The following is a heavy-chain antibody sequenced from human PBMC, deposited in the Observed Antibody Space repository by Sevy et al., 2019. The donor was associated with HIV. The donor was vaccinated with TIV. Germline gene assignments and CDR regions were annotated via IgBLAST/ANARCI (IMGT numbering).Heavy chain of an antibody. CDR3: AKDRSGSSPTYYYYYGMDV. V-gene: IGHV3-30*18. CDR1: GFTFISYA. Sequence: GGSLRLSCAASGFTFISYAMHWVRQAPGKGLEWVAVISYDGSNKYYADSVKGRLTISRDNSKNTLYLQMNSLRAEDTAVYYCAKDRSGSSPTYYYYYGMDVWGQGTTVTVS. D-gene: IGHD1-26*01. CDR2: ISYDGSNK. J-gene: IGHJ6*02.